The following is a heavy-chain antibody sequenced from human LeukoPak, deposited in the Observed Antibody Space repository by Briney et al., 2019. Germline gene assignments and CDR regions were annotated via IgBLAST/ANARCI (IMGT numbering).Heavy chain of an antibody. CDR1: GGSISSYY. CDR3: ARELYYYDSSGYRFDY. V-gene: IGHV4-59*12. J-gene: IGHJ4*02. CDR2: IYYSGST. Sequence: SETLSLTCTVSGGSISSYYWSWIRQPPGKGLEWIGYIYYSGSTNYNPSLKSRVTISVDTSKNQYSLKLSSVTAADTAVYYCARELYYYDSSGYRFDYWGQGTLVTVSS. D-gene: IGHD3-22*01.